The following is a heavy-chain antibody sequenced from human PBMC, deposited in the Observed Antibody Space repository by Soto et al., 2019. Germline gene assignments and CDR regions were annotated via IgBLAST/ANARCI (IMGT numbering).Heavy chain of an antibody. CDR1: GYTFTGYY. V-gene: IGHV1-2*04. Sequence: ASVKVSCKASGYTFTGYYMHWVRQAPGQGLEWMGWINPNSGGTNYAQKFQGWVTMTRDTSISTAYMELSRLRSDDTAVYYCARSEGVRMVYAMGFNWFDPWGQGTLVTVSS. J-gene: IGHJ5*02. CDR3: ARSEGVRMVYAMGFNWFDP. CDR2: INPNSGGT. D-gene: IGHD2-8*01.